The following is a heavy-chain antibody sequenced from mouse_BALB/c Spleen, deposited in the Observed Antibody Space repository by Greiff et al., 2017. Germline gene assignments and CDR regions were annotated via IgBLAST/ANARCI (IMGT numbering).Heavy chain of an antibody. CDR3: ARDRARHYFDY. D-gene: IGHD3-1*01. J-gene: IGHJ2*01. V-gene: IGHV3-6*02. Sequence: EVQLVESGPGLVKPSQSLSLTCSVTGYSITSGYYWNWIRQFPGNKLEWMGYISYDGSNNYNPSLKNRISITRDTSKNQFFLKLNSVTTEDTATYYCARDRARHYFDYWGQGTTLTVSS. CDR2: ISYDGSN. CDR1: GYSITSGYY.